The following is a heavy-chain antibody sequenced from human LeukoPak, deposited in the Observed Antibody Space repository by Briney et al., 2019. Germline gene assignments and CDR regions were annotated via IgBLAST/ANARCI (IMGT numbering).Heavy chain of an antibody. V-gene: IGHV3-30*04. Sequence: HPGGSLRLSCAASGFTFSSYAMHWVRQAPGKGLEWVAVISYDGSNKYHADSVKGRFTISRDNSKNTLYLQMNSLRVEDTAVYYCAKGGIPDDPWGQGTLVTVSS. CDR2: ISYDGSNK. CDR3: AKGGIPDDP. D-gene: IGHD2-21*01. CDR1: GFTFSSYA. J-gene: IGHJ5*02.